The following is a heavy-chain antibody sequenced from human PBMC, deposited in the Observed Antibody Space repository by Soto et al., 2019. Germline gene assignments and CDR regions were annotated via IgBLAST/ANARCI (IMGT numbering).Heavy chain of an antibody. CDR3: ARKDYYDSGMYYFDY. V-gene: IGHV1-3*01. D-gene: IGHD3-22*01. J-gene: IGHJ4*02. Sequence: ASVKVSCKASGGTFSSYAISWVRQAPGQGLEWMGWINPGIGATGYSQKFQGRVTITAGTSASTAYMELSSLRSEDTAVYYCARKDYYDSGMYYFDYWGQGTLVTVSS. CDR2: INPGIGAT. CDR1: GGTFSSYA.